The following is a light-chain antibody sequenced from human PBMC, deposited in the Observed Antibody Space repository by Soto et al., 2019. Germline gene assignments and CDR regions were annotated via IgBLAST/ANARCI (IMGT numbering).Light chain of an antibody. CDR3: QKYDSAPWT. J-gene: IGKJ1*01. CDR1: QGISNY. CDR2: AAS. V-gene: IGKV1-27*01. Sequence: DIPITQSPSSLSASVRDRVTITCRASQGISNYLAWYQQKPVKVPKLLIYAASTLQSGVPSRFSGSGSGTDFTLTIGSLQPEDVATYYCQKYDSAPWTCGQGTKVEIK.